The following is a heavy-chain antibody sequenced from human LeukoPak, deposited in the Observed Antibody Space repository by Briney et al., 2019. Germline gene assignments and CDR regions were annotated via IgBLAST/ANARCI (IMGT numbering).Heavy chain of an antibody. V-gene: IGHV3-53*01. CDR2: IYSGGST. Sequence: PGGSLRLSCVASGFTASSDYMSWVRQAPGKGLEWVSVIYSGGSTDYADSVKGRFTISRDNSKNTLYLQMNSLRAEDTAVYYCARDGSSTRAPNWYFDLWGRGTLVTVSS. D-gene: IGHD1-26*01. J-gene: IGHJ2*01. CDR3: ARDGSSTRAPNWYFDL. CDR1: GFTASSDY.